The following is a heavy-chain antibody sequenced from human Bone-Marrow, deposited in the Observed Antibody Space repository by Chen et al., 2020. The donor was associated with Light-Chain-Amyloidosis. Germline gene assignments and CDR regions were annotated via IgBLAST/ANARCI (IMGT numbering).Heavy chain of an antibody. CDR1: GGSISSGKW. V-gene: IGHV4-4*02. J-gene: IGHJ4*02. Sequence: QVQLQESGPGLVKPSGTLSLTCTVSGGSISSGKWWSWVRQSPGKGLEWIGEVYHNGGTNYNPSLKNQVTIFVDNSKNQFSLQLTSVTAADTAVYFCARVGSDYYDNSGFYPLDYWGQGTLVTVSS. CDR2: VYHNGGT. CDR3: ARVGSDYYDNSGFYPLDY. D-gene: IGHD3-22*01.